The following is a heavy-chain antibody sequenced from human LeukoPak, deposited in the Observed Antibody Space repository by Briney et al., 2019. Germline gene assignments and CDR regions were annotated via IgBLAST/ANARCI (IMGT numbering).Heavy chain of an antibody. J-gene: IGHJ3*02. CDR1: DFPFSTYS. V-gene: IGHV3-21*01. CDR3: ARLISGALTMIANGGAFDI. CDR2: ISSSSSNL. D-gene: IGHD3-22*01. Sequence: SGGSLRLSCAASDFPFSTYSMSWVRQAPGKAPEWVSSISSSSSNLHYADSVRGRFIISRDNAKNSLYLQMYSLRAEDTALYYCARLISGALTMIANGGAFDIWGQGTMVTVSS.